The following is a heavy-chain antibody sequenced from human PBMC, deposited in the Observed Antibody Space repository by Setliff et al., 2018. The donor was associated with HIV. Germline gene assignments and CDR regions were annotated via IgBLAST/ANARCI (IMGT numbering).Heavy chain of an antibody. CDR3: ARGLVGGNYLDY. J-gene: IGHJ4*02. D-gene: IGHD2-15*01. CDR1: GFTISDDW. CDR2: IKKDESEK. Sequence: PGGSLRLSCAASGFTISDDWMTWVRQAPGKGLEWVANIKKDESEKYYLASVKGRFTISRDNAKNSLFLQMNNLRAEDTAVYYCARGLVGGNYLDYWGQGTLVTVSS. V-gene: IGHV3-7*03.